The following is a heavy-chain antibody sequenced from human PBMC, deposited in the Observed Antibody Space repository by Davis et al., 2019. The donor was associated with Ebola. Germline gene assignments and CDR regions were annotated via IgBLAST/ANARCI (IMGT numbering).Heavy chain of an antibody. Sequence: PGGSLRLSCAASGFTFRSYWMSWVRQAPGKGLEWVAKIKEDGSEKLEVDSVKGRFTISRDNAKDSLYLQMNSLRAEDTAVYYCAKSQFWTPYYFDYWGQGTLVTVSS. CDR2: IKEDGSEK. CDR1: GFTFRSYW. CDR3: AKSQFWTPYYFDY. J-gene: IGHJ4*02. V-gene: IGHV3-7*03. D-gene: IGHD3/OR15-3a*01.